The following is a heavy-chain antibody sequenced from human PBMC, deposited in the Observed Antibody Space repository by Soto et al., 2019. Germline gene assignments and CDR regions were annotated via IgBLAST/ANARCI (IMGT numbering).Heavy chain of an antibody. V-gene: IGHV4-39*01. Sequence: PSETLSLTCTVSGGSISSSSYYWGWIRQPPGKGLEWIGSIYYSGSTYYNPSLKSRVTISVDTSKNQFSLKLSSVTAADTAVYYCARQEATSYFARPYWGQGTLVTVSS. CDR2: IYYSGST. CDR1: GGSISSSSYY. D-gene: IGHD3-9*01. J-gene: IGHJ4*02. CDR3: ARQEATSYFARPY.